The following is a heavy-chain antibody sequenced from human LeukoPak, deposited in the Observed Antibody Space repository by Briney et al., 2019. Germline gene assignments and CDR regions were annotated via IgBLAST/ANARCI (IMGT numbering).Heavy chain of an antibody. V-gene: IGHV3-53*01. Sequence: GGSLRLSCAASGFTVSSNYMSWVRQAPGKGLEWVSVIYSCGSTYYADSVKGRFTISRDNSKNTVFLQMNSLRAEDTAMYYCARGGLNFRRYYFLDHRGQGSLVTVSP. CDR1: GFTVSSNY. CDR2: IYSCGST. CDR3: ARGGLNFRRYYFLDH. D-gene: IGHD1-26*01. J-gene: IGHJ4*02.